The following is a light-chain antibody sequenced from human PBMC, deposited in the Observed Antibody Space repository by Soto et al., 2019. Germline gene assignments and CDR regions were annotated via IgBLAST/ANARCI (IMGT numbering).Light chain of an antibody. CDR3: QSYDSSLSGVV. J-gene: IGLJ2*01. Sequence: QSVLTQPPSVSGAPGQRVTISCTGSSSNIGAGYAVHWYQQLPGTAPKLLIYGNSNRPSGVPDRFSGSKSGTSASLAITGLQAEDEADYYCQSYDSSLSGVVFGGVTKLTVL. CDR1: SSNIGAGYA. V-gene: IGLV1-40*01. CDR2: GNS.